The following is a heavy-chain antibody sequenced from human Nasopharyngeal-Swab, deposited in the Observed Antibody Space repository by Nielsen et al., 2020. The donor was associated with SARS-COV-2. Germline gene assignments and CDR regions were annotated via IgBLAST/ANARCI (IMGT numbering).Heavy chain of an antibody. CDR2: ISSSSSYI. J-gene: IGHJ3*02. D-gene: IGHD2-15*01. V-gene: IGHV3-21*01. CDR1: GLTFSSYS. Sequence: GESLKISCAASGLTFSSYSMNWVRQAPGKGLEWVSSISSSSSYIYYADSVKGRFTISRDNAKNSLYLQMNSLRAEDTAVYYCARICPRPSCPDAFDIWGQGTMVTVSS. CDR3: ARICPRPSCPDAFDI.